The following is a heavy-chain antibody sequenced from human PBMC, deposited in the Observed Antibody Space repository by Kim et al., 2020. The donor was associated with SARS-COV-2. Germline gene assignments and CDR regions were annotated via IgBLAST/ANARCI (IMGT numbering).Heavy chain of an antibody. Sequence: SETLSLTCTVSGGSISSGGYYWSCIRQHPGKGLEWIGYIYYSGSTYYNPSLKSRVTISVDTSKNQFSLKLSSVTAADTAVYYCARGAKYCSGGSCYSPVDYWGQGTLVTVSS. CDR1: GGSISSGGYY. CDR2: IYYSGST. V-gene: IGHV4-31*03. D-gene: IGHD2-15*01. CDR3: ARGAKYCSGGSCYSPVDY. J-gene: IGHJ4*02.